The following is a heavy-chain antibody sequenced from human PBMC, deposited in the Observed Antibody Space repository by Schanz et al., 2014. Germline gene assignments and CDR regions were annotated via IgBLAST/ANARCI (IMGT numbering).Heavy chain of an antibody. J-gene: IGHJ6*02. Sequence: QVQLEQSGAEVKKPGSSVKVSCKASGGTFSSFGINWVRQAPGQGLEWMGRIIPSLGLAKYEQKFQDKVTITADKSTSTASMELSSLRSEDTAVYDCARGPSQGDSEGHNIGACYYGMDVWGQGTTVTVSS. D-gene: IGHD5-12*01. CDR3: ARGPSQGDSEGHNIGACYYGMDV. CDR1: GGTFSSFG. CDR2: IIPSLGLA. V-gene: IGHV1-69*04.